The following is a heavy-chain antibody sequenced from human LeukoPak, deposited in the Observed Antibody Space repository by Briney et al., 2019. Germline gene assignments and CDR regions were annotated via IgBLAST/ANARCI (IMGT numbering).Heavy chain of an antibody. Sequence: GGSLRLSCAASGFTFSTAWMSWARQAPGKGLEWVSSIDSSGGYMFYADSVKGRFIISRDNAKDSLYLQMNSLRVEDTAVYYCLRGDRRDYWGQGTLVTVSS. CDR2: IDSSGGYM. CDR3: LRGDRRDY. J-gene: IGHJ4*02. V-gene: IGHV3-21*06. CDR1: GFTFSTAW.